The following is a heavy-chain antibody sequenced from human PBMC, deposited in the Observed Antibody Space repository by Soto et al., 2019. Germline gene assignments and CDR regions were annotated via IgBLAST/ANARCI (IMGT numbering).Heavy chain of an antibody. CDR2: IRGSGGST. V-gene: IGHV3-23*01. J-gene: IGHJ4*02. Sequence: GGSLRLSCAASGFTFSSYAMSWVRQAPGKGLEWVSAIRGSGGSTYYADSVKGRFTISRDNSKNTLYLQMNSLRAEDTAGYYCAKAVSVLLIYFDYWGQGTLVTVSS. CDR3: AKAVSVLLIYFDY. D-gene: IGHD3-10*01. CDR1: GFTFSSYA.